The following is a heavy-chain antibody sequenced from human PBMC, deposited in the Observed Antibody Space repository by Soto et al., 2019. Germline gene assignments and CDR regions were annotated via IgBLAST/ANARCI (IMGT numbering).Heavy chain of an antibody. D-gene: IGHD1-1*01. J-gene: IGHJ3*02. CDR1: GGSVSSGSYY. CDR3: AREETGNDALDI. Sequence: SETLSLTCTVSGGSVSSGSYYWTWIRQPPGKGLEWLGYIYYSGSTYYKPSLRSRVTISLDTSKNQFSLNLRSVTDADTAIYYCAREETGNDALDIWGQGTLVTVSS. V-gene: IGHV4-61*01. CDR2: IYYSGST.